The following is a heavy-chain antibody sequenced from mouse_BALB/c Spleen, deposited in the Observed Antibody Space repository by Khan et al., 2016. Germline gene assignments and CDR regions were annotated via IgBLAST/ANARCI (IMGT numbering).Heavy chain of an antibody. CDR2: INTETGEP. CDR3: ARREDYDGFAY. V-gene: IGHV9-2-1*01. CDR1: GYTFTDYS. Sequence: QIQLVQSGPELKKPGETVKISCKASGYTFTDYSMHWVKQAPGKGLKWMGWINTETGEPTYADDFKGRFAFSLATSASTSYLQINNLKNEDTATSFCARREDYDGFAYWGQGTLVTVAA. J-gene: IGHJ3*01. D-gene: IGHD2-4*01.